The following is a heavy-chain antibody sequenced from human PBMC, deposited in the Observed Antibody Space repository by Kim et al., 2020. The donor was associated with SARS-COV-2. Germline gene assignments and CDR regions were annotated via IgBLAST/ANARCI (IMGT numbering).Heavy chain of an antibody. CDR3: ARGYCSGGSCYEGWFDP. Sequence: ASVKVSCKASGYTFTSYAMNWVRQAPGQGLEWMGWINTNTGNPTYAQGFTGRFVFSLDTSVSTAYLQISSLKAEDTAVYYCARGYCSGGSCYEGWFDPWGQGTLVTVSS. CDR2: INTNTGNP. D-gene: IGHD2-15*01. J-gene: IGHJ5*02. V-gene: IGHV7-4-1*02. CDR1: GYTFTSYA.